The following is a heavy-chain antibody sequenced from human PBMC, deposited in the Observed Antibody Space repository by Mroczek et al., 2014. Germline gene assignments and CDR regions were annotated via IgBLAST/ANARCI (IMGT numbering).Heavy chain of an antibody. CDR1: GDSVSSNSAA. V-gene: IGHV6-1*01. CDR2: TYYRSKWYN. CDR3: ARDPSSWWTEGNYYFDY. Sequence: QVQLVESGPGLVKPSQTLSLTCAISGDSVSSNSAAWNWIRQSPSRGLEWLGRTYYRSKWYNDYAVSVKSRITINPDTSKNQFSLQLNSVTPEDTAVYYCARDPSSWWTEGNYYFDYWGQGTLVTVSS. J-gene: IGHJ4*02. D-gene: IGHD6-13*01.